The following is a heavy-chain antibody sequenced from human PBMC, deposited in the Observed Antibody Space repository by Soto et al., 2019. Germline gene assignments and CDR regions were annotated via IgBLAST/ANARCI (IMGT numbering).Heavy chain of an antibody. V-gene: IGHV3-7*01. D-gene: IGHD5-12*01. CDR3: ARDSGCLRYFYYYSMDV. CDR1: GFTFSSYW. Sequence: GGSLRLSCAASGFTFSSYWITWVRQAPGKGLEWVANIKQDGSEKYYVDSVKGRFTISRDNAKNSLYLQMNSLGAEDTAVYSCARDSGCLRYFYYYSMDVWGQGTTVTVSS. J-gene: IGHJ6*02. CDR2: IKQDGSEK.